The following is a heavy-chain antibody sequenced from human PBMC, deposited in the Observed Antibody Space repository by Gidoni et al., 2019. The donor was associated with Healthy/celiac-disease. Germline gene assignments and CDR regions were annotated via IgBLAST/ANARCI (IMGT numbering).Heavy chain of an antibody. CDR1: GGTFSSYA. CDR3: ARAHTEYSSPVGDYYYYYYMDV. Sequence: QVQLVQSGTEVKKPGSSVKVSCKASGGTFSSYAISWVRQAPGQGLEWMGGIIPIFGTANYAQKFQGRVTITADESTSTAYMELSSLRSEDTAVYYCARAHTEYSSPVGDYYYYYYMDVWGKGTTVTVSS. CDR2: IIPIFGTA. J-gene: IGHJ6*03. V-gene: IGHV1-69*01. D-gene: IGHD6-6*01.